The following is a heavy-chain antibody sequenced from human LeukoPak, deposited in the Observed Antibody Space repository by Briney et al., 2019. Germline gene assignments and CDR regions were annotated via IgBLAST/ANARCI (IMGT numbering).Heavy chain of an antibody. CDR1: GGSISSSSYY. Sequence: KPSEALSLTCTVSGGSISSSSYYWGWIRQPPGKGLEWIGSIYYSGSTYYNPSLKSRVTISVDMSKNQFSLRLSSVTAADTAVYYCRVVVPAAINEKLYYYYYMDVWGKGTTVTVSS. V-gene: IGHV4-39*01. CDR3: RVVVPAAINEKLYYYYYMDV. D-gene: IGHD2-2*02. CDR2: IYYSGST. J-gene: IGHJ6*03.